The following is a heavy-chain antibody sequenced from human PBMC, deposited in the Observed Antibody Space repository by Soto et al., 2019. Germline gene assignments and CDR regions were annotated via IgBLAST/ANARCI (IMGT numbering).Heavy chain of an antibody. J-gene: IGHJ4*02. Sequence: EVQLVESGGGLVQPGGSLRLSCAASGFAFSSYSMNWVRQAPGKGLERVSYMSSSGSTIYHADSVKGRFTISRDNAKKSLYLQMNSLRAEDRAVYYCAREGPMTYDYWGEGTLVTVSS. D-gene: IGHD2-21*02. CDR1: GFAFSSYS. V-gene: IGHV3-48*01. CDR2: MSSSGSTI. CDR3: AREGPMTYDY.